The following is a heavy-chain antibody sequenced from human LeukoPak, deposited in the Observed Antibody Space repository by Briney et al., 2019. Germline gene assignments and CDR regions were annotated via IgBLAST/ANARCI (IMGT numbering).Heavy chain of an antibody. CDR3: ARVGNYRYYSMDV. Sequence: PGGSLRLSCATSGFNFNSKWMTWVRQAPGKGLEWVANIKEDGSEKDYVDSVKGRFTISRDNAKMSLFLQMNSLRAEDTAEYYCARVGNYRYYSMDVWGKGTTVTVSS. V-gene: IGHV3-7*01. CDR1: GFNFNSKW. CDR2: IKEDGSEK. J-gene: IGHJ6*03. D-gene: IGHD3-3*01.